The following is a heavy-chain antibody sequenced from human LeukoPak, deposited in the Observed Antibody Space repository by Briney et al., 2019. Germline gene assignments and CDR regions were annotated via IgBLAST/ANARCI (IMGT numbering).Heavy chain of an antibody. D-gene: IGHD6-13*01. CDR3: ARAYRTGYSSTVRFDP. CDR1: GYTFTSYG. CDR2: INPSGGST. J-gene: IGHJ5*02. Sequence: ASVKVSCKASGYTFTSYGISWVRQAPGQGLEWMGIINPSGGSTSYAQKFQGRVTMTRDTSTSTVYMELSSLRSEDTAVYYCARAYRTGYSSTVRFDPWGQGTLVTVSS. V-gene: IGHV1-46*01.